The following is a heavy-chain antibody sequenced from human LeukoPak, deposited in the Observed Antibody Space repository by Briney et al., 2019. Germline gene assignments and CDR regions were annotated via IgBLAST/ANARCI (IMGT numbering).Heavy chain of an antibody. D-gene: IGHD6-13*01. J-gene: IGHJ4*02. CDR3: ARDVVAAPGTWDY. V-gene: IGHV4-59*12. CDR2: IYYSGST. Sequence: SETLSLTCTVSGGSISSYYWSWIRQPPGKGLEWIGYIYYSGSTNYRPSLKSRVTISVDTSKNQFSLKLSSVTAADTAVYYYARDVVAAPGTWDYWGQGTLVTVSS. CDR1: GGSISSYY.